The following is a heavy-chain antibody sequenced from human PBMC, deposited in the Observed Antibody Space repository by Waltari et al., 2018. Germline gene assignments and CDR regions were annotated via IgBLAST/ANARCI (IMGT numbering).Heavy chain of an antibody. CDR1: GFTFSSYG. CDR2: IWYDGSNK. Sequence: QVQLVESGGGVVQPGRSLRLSCAASGFTFSSYGMHWVRQAPGKGLEWVAVIWYDGSNKYYADSVKGRFTISRDNSKNTLYLQMNSLRAEDTAVYYCARKGHTSYSSPADYWGQGTLVIVSS. V-gene: IGHV3-33*01. D-gene: IGHD6-19*01. CDR3: ARKGHTSYSSPADY. J-gene: IGHJ4*02.